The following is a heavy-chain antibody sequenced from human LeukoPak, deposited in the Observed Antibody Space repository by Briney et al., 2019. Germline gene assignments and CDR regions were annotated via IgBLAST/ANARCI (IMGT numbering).Heavy chain of an antibody. V-gene: IGHV3-21*01. CDR2: ISSSSSYI. CDR3: ARGVWRSSTSSRFDP. J-gene: IGHJ5*02. D-gene: IGHD2-2*01. Sequence: GGSLRLSCAASGFTFSSYSMNWVRQAPGKGLEWVSSISSSSSYIYYADSVKGRFTISRDNAKNSLYLQMNSLRAEDTAVYYCARGVWRSSTSSRFDPWGQGTLVTVSS. CDR1: GFTFSSYS.